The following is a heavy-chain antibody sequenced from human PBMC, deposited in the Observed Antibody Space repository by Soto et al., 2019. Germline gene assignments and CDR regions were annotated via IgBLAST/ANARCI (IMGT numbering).Heavy chain of an antibody. V-gene: IGHV3-23*01. CDR3: AKFPPVVVTAVKSENWFDP. Sequence: EVQLLESGGGLVQPGGSLRLSCAASGFTFSSYAMSWVRQAPGKGLEWVSAISGSGGSTYYADSVKGRFTISRDNSKNTLYLQMNSLRAEDTAVYYCAKFPPVVVTAVKSENWFDPWGQGTLVTVSS. CDR2: ISGSGGST. J-gene: IGHJ5*02. D-gene: IGHD2-21*02. CDR1: GFTFSSYA.